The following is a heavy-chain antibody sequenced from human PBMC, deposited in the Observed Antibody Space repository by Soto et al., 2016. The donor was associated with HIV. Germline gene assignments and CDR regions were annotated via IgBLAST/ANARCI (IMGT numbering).Heavy chain of an antibody. CDR2: ITSSSNYI. CDR3: AREKGQQLPLDY. CDR1: GFTFSSYS. Sequence: EVQLVESGGGLVKPGGSLRLSCAASGFTFSSYSMNWARQAPGKGLEWVSSITSSSNYIYYADSVKGRFTISRDNAKNSLYLQMNSLRVDDTAVYYCAREKGQQLPLDYWGQGTLVTVSS. J-gene: IGHJ4*02. D-gene: IGHD6-13*01. V-gene: IGHV3-21*01.